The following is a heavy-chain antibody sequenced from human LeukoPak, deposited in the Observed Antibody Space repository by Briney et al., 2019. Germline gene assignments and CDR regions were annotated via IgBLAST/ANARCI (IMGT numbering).Heavy chain of an antibody. CDR2: TYYRSKWYN. Sequence: SQTLSLTCAISGDSVSSNSAAWNWIRQSPSRGLEWLGRTYYRSKWYNDYAVSVKSRITINPDTSKNQFSLQLNSVTPEDTAVYYCAREVDYGGPILGAFDIWGQGTMVTVSS. CDR3: AREVDYGGPILGAFDI. J-gene: IGHJ3*02. CDR1: GDSVSSNSAA. V-gene: IGHV6-1*01. D-gene: IGHD4-23*01.